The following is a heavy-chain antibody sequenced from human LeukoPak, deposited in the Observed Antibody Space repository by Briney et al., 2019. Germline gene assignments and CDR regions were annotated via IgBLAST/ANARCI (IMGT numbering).Heavy chain of an antibody. CDR1: GFTFSSYW. Sequence: AGGSLRLSCAASGFTFSSYWMSWVRQAPGKGLEWVANIKQDGSEKYYVDSVKGRFTISRDNAKNSLYLQMNSLRAEDTAVYYCARRIYSYGYGYAFDIWGQGTMVTVSS. V-gene: IGHV3-7*01. CDR2: IKQDGSEK. D-gene: IGHD5-18*01. CDR3: ARRIYSYGYGYAFDI. J-gene: IGHJ3*02.